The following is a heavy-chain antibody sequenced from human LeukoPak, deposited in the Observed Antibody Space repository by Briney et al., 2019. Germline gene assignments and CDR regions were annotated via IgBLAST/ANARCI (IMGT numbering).Heavy chain of an antibody. D-gene: IGHD6-19*01. CDR2: INPNSGGT. V-gene: IGHV1-2*06. CDR1: GYTFTGYY. J-gene: IGHJ4*02. Sequence: ASVKVSCKASGYTFTGYYMHWVRQAPGQGLEWMGRINPNSGGTNYAQKFQGRVTMTRDTSISTAYMELSRLRFDDTAVYYCARAGPKYSSGAPPDYWGQGTLVTVSS. CDR3: ARAGPKYSSGAPPDY.